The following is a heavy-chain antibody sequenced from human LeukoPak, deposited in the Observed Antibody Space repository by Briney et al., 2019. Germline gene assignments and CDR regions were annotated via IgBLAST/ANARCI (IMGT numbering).Heavy chain of an antibody. D-gene: IGHD1-26*01. CDR1: GFTFSSYA. Sequence: GGSLRLSCAASGFTFSSYAMRWVRQAPGKGLEWVSAINGSGGSTYYADSVKGRFTISRDNSKNKLYLQMNSLRAEDTAVYYCAKCVGASYYFDYWGQGTLVTVSS. CDR2: INGSGGST. V-gene: IGHV3-23*01. J-gene: IGHJ4*02. CDR3: AKCVGASYYFDY.